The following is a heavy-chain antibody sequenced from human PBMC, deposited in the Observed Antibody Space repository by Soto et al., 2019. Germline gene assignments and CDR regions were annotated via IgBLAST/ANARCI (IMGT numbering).Heavy chain of an antibody. CDR1: GYTFTSYG. CDR2: INPSGGKT. J-gene: IGHJ5*02. CDR3: ARDGCITATCAGGGNWFDP. D-gene: IGHD3-10*01. Sequence: GASVKVSCKASGYTFTSYGISWVRQAPGQGLEWMGIINPSGGKTTYAQNFQGRATMTRDTSTSTVYMELSRLRSEDTAVYYCARDGCITATCAGGGNWFDPWGQGTPVTVSS. V-gene: IGHV1-46*01.